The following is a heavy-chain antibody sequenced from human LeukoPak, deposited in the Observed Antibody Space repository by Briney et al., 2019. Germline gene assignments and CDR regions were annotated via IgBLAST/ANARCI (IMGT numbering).Heavy chain of an antibody. CDR3: TRGNYYDSSGAYYFGY. J-gene: IGHJ4*02. CDR2: IRSKAYGGTT. V-gene: IGHV3-49*04. D-gene: IGHD3-22*01. CDR1: GFTFSSYE. Sequence: SLRLSCAASGFTFSSYEMNWVRQAPGKGLEWVGFIRSKAYGGTTEYAASVKGRFTISRDDSKSIAYLQMNSLKTEDTAVYYCTRGNYYDSSGAYYFGYWGQGTLVTVSS.